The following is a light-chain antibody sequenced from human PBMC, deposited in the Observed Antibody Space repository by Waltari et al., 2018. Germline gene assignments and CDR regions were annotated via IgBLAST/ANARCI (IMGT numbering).Light chain of an antibody. CDR2: WAS. CDR1: QSVLYSSNNKNY. V-gene: IGKV4-1*01. J-gene: IGKJ4*01. CDR3: QQYYSTPQA. Sequence: DIVMTQSPDSLAVSLGERATINCKSSQSVLYSSNNKNYLAWYQQKPGQPPKLLIYWASTRESGVPDRFSGSGSGTDFTLTISSLQAKDVAVYYCQQYYSTPQAFGGGTKVRSN.